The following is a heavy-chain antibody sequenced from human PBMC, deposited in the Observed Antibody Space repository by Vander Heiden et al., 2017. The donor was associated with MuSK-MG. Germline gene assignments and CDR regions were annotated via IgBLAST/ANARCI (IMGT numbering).Heavy chain of an antibody. V-gene: IGHV3-23*01. D-gene: IGHD5-18*01. CDR3: ARDFGGSGYSYKDY. CDR1: GFTFSNYA. J-gene: IGHJ4*02. Sequence: EVQLLESGGGLVQPGGSLRLSCEASGFTFSNYAKSWVRQSPAKGLEWLSTVNPSGHVTFYEDSVRGRLTISRDNSKNTLYLQMNSLSGEDTAIYYCARDFGGSGYSYKDYWGQGTLVTVSS. CDR2: VNPSGHVT.